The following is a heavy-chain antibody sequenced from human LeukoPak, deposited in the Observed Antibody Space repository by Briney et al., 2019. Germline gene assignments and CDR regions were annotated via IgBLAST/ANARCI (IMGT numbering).Heavy chain of an antibody. CDR3: ATPLDYYDRSDSHQGGD. CDR1: GFIFDDYA. Sequence: GRSLRLSCAASGFIFDDYAMNWVRQAPGKGLEWVAGISWNGGRITYADSVKGRFTISRDSAKKSLYLQMNSLRAEDTAVYYCATPLDYYDRSDSHQGGDWGQGTLVTVSS. J-gene: IGHJ4*02. D-gene: IGHD3-22*01. CDR2: ISWNGGRI. V-gene: IGHV3-9*01.